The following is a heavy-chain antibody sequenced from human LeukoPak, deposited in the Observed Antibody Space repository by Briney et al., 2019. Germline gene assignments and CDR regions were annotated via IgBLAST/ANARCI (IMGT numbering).Heavy chain of an antibody. J-gene: IGHJ5*02. Sequence: PGGSLRLSCAASGFTFSRYAMSWVRQAPGKGLEWVSTISAGGGSTYYPDAVKGRFTISRDNSNNALYLQMNSLRAEDTAVYYCAVYLTADYRAFDPWGQGTLVTVSS. CDR2: ISAGGGST. D-gene: IGHD3-9*01. V-gene: IGHV3-23*01. CDR1: GFTFSRYA. CDR3: AVYLTADYRAFDP.